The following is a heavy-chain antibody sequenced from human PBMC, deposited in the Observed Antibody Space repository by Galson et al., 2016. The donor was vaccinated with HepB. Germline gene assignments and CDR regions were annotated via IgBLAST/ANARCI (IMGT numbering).Heavy chain of an antibody. Sequence: QSGAEVKKPGESLKISCKGSGYTFTTYWIGWVRQRPGKGLEWVGVIYPGDSDTKYSPSFQGQVTISADKSIDTAYLQWSSLKASDSAIYFCARLYNTSSLPGEFYYYGMDVWGPGTPVTVS. CDR3: ARLYNTSSLPGEFYYYGMDV. D-gene: IGHD6-6*01. CDR1: GYTFTTYW. CDR2: IYPGDSDT. V-gene: IGHV5-51*01. J-gene: IGHJ6*02.